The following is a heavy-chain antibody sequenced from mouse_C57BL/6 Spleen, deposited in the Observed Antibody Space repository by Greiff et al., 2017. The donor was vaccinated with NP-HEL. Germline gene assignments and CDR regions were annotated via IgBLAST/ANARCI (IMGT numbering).Heavy chain of an antibody. D-gene: IGHD1-1*01. V-gene: IGHV1-64*01. J-gene: IGHJ1*03. CDR3: ARWEAYYGSSPGYFDV. CDR2: IHPNSGST. Sequence: QVQLQQPGAELVKPGASVKLSCKASGYTFTSYWMHWVKQRPGQGLEWIGMIHPNSGSTNYNEKFKSKATLTVDKSSSTAYMQLSSLTSEDSAVYYCARWEAYYGSSPGYFDVWGTGTTVTVSS. CDR1: GYTFTSYW.